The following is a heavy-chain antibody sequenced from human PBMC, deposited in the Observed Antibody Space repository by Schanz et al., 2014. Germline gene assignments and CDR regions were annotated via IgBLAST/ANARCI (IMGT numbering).Heavy chain of an antibody. Sequence: QVQLVQSGAEVKKPGASVKVSCEASGYTFTSYYIHWFRQAPGQGLEWMGLINPSVGNTNYAQKFRGRVTMTGDTSTSTVYMELSSLRSEDAAVYFCARGPSTGAFDIWGQGTMVTVSS. V-gene: IGHV1-46*03. CDR3: ARGPSTGAFDI. CDR2: INPSVGNT. CDR1: GYTFTSYY. J-gene: IGHJ3*02.